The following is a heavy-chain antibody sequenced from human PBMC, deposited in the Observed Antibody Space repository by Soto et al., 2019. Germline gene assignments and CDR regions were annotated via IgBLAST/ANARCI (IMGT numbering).Heavy chain of an antibody. CDR3: ARYYYYSSGYPHAFDI. J-gene: IGHJ3*02. CDR2: INPVFGTA. CDR1: GGTFVIYA. Sequence: QVHLVQSGAEVRKPGSSVKVSCKASGGTFVIYAFTWVRQAPGQGLEWMGGINPVFGTANNAQKFQGRVTITADVSTNTTYMELSSLRPEDTAVYYCARYYYYSSGYPHAFDIWGQGTLVTVSS. V-gene: IGHV1-69*01. D-gene: IGHD3-22*01.